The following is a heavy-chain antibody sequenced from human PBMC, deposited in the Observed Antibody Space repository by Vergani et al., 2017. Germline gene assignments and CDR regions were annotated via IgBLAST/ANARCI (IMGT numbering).Heavy chain of an antibody. J-gene: IGHJ6*02. CDR3: AKANPLHRGYDYLYYYHAMDV. Sequence: EVQLLESGGDLLQPGGSLRLSCAASGFTFNHYAMNWVRQAPGKGREWVSGISGSGGSTYYAGPVKGRFTISRDSSKNTLYLQMNSLSAGDTAVSYCAKANPLHRGYDYLYYYHAMDVWGQGTTVTVSS. CDR2: ISGSGGST. V-gene: IGHV3-23*01. D-gene: IGHD5-12*01. CDR1: GFTFNHYA.